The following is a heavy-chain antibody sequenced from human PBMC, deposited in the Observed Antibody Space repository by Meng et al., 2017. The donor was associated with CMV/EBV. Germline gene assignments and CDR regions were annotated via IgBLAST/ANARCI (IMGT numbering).Heavy chain of an antibody. J-gene: IGHJ6*02. CDR3: AKDRGYRTYNGMDV. D-gene: IGHD3-10*01. V-gene: IGHV3-23*01. CDR1: EIAFSSYA. CDR2: ISGRGDNT. Sequence: GESLKISCAASEIAFSSYAMNWVRLPPGKGLGWVSGISGRGDNTHYADSVKGRFTISRDNSRNTLFLQMTSLRAEDTALYYCAKDRGYRTYNGMDVWGQGTTVTVSS.